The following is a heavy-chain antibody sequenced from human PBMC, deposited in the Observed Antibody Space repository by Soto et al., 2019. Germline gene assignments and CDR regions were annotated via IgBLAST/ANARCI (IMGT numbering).Heavy chain of an antibody. J-gene: IGHJ6*02. CDR3: ARGGSSWFGGLDIDYYYGMDV. CDR2: IWYDGSNK. Sequence: PGGALRLSCAASGFTFSSYGMHWVRQAPGRGLEWVAVIWYDGSNKYYADSVKGRFTISRDNSKNTLYLQMNSLRAEDTAVYYCARGGSSWFGGLDIDYYYGMDVWGQGTTVTVSS. D-gene: IGHD6-13*01. CDR1: GFTFSSYG. V-gene: IGHV3-33*01.